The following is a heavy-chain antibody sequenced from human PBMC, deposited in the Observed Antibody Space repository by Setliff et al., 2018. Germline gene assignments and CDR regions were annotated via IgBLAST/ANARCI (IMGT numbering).Heavy chain of an antibody. J-gene: IGHJ4*02. Sequence: PSETLSLTCTVSGGSISSHYWSWIRQPPGKELEWIGYIYYSGSTNYNPSLRSRVTISVDTSKNQFSLKLSPVTAADTAVYYCARVGYCSGGSCWGSFDYWGQGTLVTVSS. CDR3: ARVGYCSGGSCWGSFDY. CDR1: GGSISSHY. CDR2: IYYSGST. D-gene: IGHD2-15*01. V-gene: IGHV4-59*11.